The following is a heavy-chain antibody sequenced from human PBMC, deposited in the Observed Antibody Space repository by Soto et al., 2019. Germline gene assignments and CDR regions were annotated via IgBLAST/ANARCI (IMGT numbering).Heavy chain of an antibody. V-gene: IGHV4-59*01. D-gene: IGHD3-22*01. CDR1: GGSISSYY. Sequence: QVQLQESGPGLVKPSETLSLTCTVSGGSISSYYWSWIRQPPGKGLEWIGYIYYSGSTNNNPSLKSRVTISVDTSKNQFSLKLSSVTAADTAVYYCARDNPIVGGPFDYWGQGTLVTVSS. CDR2: IYYSGST. CDR3: ARDNPIVGGPFDY. J-gene: IGHJ4*02.